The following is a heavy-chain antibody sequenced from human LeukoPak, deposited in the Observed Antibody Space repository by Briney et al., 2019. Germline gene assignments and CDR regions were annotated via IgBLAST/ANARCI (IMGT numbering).Heavy chain of an antibody. CDR2: INPSGGST. CDR1: GYTFTSYY. D-gene: IGHD1-26*01. Sequence: ASVKVSCKASGYTFTSYYMHWVRQAPGQGLEWMGIINPSGGSTSYAQKFQGRVTMTRDTSTSTVYMELSSLRSEDTAVYYCARAARPHGIVGAISDYWGQGTLVTVSS. V-gene: IGHV1-46*01. CDR3: ARAARPHGIVGAISDY. J-gene: IGHJ4*02.